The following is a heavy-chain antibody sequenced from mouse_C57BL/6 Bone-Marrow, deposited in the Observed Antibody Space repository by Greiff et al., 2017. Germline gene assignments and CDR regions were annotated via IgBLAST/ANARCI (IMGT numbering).Heavy chain of an antibody. D-gene: IGHD1-1*01. V-gene: IGHV7-3*01. CDR3: ARSTVVAPSYWYFDV. CDR1: GFTFTDYY. CDR2: IRNKANGYTT. J-gene: IGHJ1*03. Sequence: EVQLVESGGGLVQPGGSLSLSCAASGFTFTDYYMSWVRQPPGKALEWLGFIRNKANGYTTEYSASVKGRFTISRDNSQSILYLQMNALRAEDSATYYCARSTVVAPSYWYFDVWGTVTTVTVSS.